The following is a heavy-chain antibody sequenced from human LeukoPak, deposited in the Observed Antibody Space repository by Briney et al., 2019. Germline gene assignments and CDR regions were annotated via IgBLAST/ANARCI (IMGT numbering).Heavy chain of an antibody. CDR3: ARDKNYYDSSGYQTVFGY. Sequence: ASVKVSCKASGYTFSSYYMHWVRQAPGQGLEWMGIINPSGGSTSYAQKFQGRVTITADKSTSTAYMELSSLRSEDTAVYYCARDKNYYDSSGYQTVFGYWGQGTLVTVSS. CDR1: GYTFSSYY. CDR2: INPSGGST. D-gene: IGHD3-22*01. V-gene: IGHV1-46*01. J-gene: IGHJ4*02.